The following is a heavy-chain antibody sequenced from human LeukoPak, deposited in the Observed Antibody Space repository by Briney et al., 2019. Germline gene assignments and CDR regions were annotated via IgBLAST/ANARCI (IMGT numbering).Heavy chain of an antibody. J-gene: IGHJ5*02. D-gene: IGHD6-19*01. CDR1: GGSISSGSYY. CDR3: ARAVGSSESNWFDP. V-gene: IGHV4-61*02. Sequence: SQTLSLTYTVSGGSISSGSYYWSWIRQPAGKGLEWIGRIYTSGSTHYNPSLKSRVTISVDTSKNQFSLNLNSVTAADTAVYYCARAVGSSESNWFDPWGQGTLATVSS. CDR2: IYTSGST.